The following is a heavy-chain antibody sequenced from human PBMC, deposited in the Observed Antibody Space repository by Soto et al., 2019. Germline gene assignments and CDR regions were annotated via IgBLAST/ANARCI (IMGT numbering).Heavy chain of an antibody. Sequence: PGGSLRLSCAASGFTFSSYAMSWVRQAPGKGLEWVSAISGSGGSTYYADSVKGRFTISRDNSKNTLYLQMNSLRAEDTAVYYCAKAIYGDYYYYYGMDVWGQGTTVTVSS. D-gene: IGHD4-17*01. CDR1: GFTFSSYA. CDR3: AKAIYGDYYYYYGMDV. CDR2: ISGSGGST. V-gene: IGHV3-23*01. J-gene: IGHJ6*02.